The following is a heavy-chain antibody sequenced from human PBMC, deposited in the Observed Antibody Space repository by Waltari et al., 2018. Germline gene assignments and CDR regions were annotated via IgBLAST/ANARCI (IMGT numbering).Heavy chain of an antibody. D-gene: IGHD5-12*01. Sequence: QVPLVQSRAQVKKPSSSGKVLCQASGYTLTTTDHNWIRQAIGPSPMWMGWMNPNIGNTGYAQKFQGRVTITSNTSISTAYMELSSLRSEDTAVYYCARCLTRTTRVGYFVSSDYFDYWGQGTLVTVSS. V-gene: IGHV1-8*03. CDR1: GYTLTTTD. CDR2: MNPNIGNT. CDR3: ARCLTRTTRVGYFVSSDYFDY. J-gene: IGHJ4*02.